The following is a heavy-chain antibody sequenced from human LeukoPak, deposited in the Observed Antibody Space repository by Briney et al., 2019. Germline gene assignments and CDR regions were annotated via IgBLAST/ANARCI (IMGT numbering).Heavy chain of an antibody. CDR1: GFTFSSYS. V-gene: IGHV3-21*01. Sequence: PGGSLRLSCAASGFTFSSYSMNWVRQAPGKGLEWVSSISSSSSYIYYADSVKGRFTISRDNAKNTLYLQMNSLRAEDTAVYYCAKERATVVTHTLDYWGQGTLVTVSS. CDR2: ISSSSSYI. CDR3: AKERATVVTHTLDY. D-gene: IGHD4-23*01. J-gene: IGHJ4*02.